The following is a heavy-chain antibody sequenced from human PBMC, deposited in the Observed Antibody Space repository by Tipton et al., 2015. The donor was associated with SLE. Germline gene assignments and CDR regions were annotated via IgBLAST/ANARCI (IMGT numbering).Heavy chain of an antibody. CDR1: GFTFSSSN. J-gene: IGHJ2*01. CDR2: IYYSGST. V-gene: IGHV4-59*01. D-gene: IGHD3-9*01. CDR3: ARSFDYWYFDL. Sequence: LRLSCIGSGFTFSSSNMNWVRQAPGKGLEWIGYIYYSGSTNYNPSLKSRVTISVDTSKNQFSLKLSSVTAADTAVYYCARSFDYWYFDLWGRGTLVTVSS.